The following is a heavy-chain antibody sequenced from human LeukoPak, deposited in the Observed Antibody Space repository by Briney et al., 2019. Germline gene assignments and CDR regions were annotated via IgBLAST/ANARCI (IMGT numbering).Heavy chain of an antibody. J-gene: IGHJ4*02. CDR3: ASGLRSYGSGSYVPFRY. CDR1: GGSFSGYY. D-gene: IGHD3-10*01. CDR2: INHSGST. V-gene: IGHV4-34*01. Sequence: PSETLSLTCAVYGGSFSGYYWSWIRQPPGKGLEWIGEINHSGSTNYNPSLKSRVTISVDTSKNQFSLKLSSVTAADTAVYYCASGLRSYGSGSYVPFRYWGQGTLVTVSS.